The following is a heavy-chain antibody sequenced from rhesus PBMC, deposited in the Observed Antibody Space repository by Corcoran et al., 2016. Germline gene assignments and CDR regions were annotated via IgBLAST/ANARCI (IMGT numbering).Heavy chain of an antibody. V-gene: IGHV3S42*01. D-gene: IGHD4-29*01. CDR3: AKDLATVADTGDY. J-gene: IGHJ4*01. Sequence: EVQLVESGGGLAKPGGSLRLSCAASGFTFSSYWMNWVRQTPGKGLEWISAINSGGGCTYYADSVKGRFTISRDNSKNTLSLQMNSLRAEDTAVYYCAKDLATVADTGDYWGQGVLVTVSS. CDR2: INSGGGCT. CDR1: GFTFSSYW.